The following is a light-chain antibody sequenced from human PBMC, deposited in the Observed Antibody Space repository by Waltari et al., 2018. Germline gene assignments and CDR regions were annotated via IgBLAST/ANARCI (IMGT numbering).Light chain of an antibody. Sequence: DIVMTQSPDSLPVFLGERATFNCKSSKSVSYSSDNKNCLACYQQKPGQPPMLIIYGASTRESGVPDRFSGSGSGTDFSLTISSLQAEDVAVYYCHQYCSMPYTFGQGTKLEIK. CDR1: KSVSYSSDNKNC. CDR3: HQYCSMPYT. J-gene: IGKJ2*01. CDR2: GAS. V-gene: IGKV4-1*01.